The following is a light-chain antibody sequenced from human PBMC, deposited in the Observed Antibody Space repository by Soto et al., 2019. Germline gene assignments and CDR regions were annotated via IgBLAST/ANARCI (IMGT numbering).Light chain of an antibody. Sequence: EIVLTQSPGTLSLSPGERATLSCRASQSVRGNYLAWHQQKPGQAPRLLIYGASSRATGIPDRFSGSGSGTDFTLTISRLEPEDLAVYYCQQYGSSPWTFGQGTKVEIK. CDR1: QSVRGNY. CDR3: QQYGSSPWT. V-gene: IGKV3-20*01. CDR2: GAS. J-gene: IGKJ1*01.